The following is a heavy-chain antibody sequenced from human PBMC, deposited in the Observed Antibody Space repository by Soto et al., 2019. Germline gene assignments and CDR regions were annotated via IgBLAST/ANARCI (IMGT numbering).Heavy chain of an antibody. Sequence: SGPTLVNPTQTLTLTCTFSGFSLSTSGMCVSWIRQPPGKALEWLARIDWDDDKYYSTSLKTRLTISKDTSKNQVVLTMTNMDPVDTATYYCARIKLYSGYDSAQFDYWGQGTLVTVSS. CDR3: ARIKLYSGYDSAQFDY. J-gene: IGHJ4*02. D-gene: IGHD5-12*01. V-gene: IGHV2-70*11. CDR1: GFSLSTSGMC. CDR2: IDWDDDK.